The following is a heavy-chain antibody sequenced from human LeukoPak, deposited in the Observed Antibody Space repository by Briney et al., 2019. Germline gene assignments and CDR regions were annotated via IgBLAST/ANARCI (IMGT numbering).Heavy chain of an antibody. Sequence: VASVKVSCKASGYTFTSYDINWVRQATGQGLEWMGWMYPNSGNTGYAQKFQGRVTMTRNTSISTAYMELSSLRSEDTAVYYCARGPRNGYDFWSGYSFDYWGQGTLVTVSS. J-gene: IGHJ4*02. V-gene: IGHV1-8*01. CDR3: ARGPRNGYDFWSGYSFDY. CDR2: MYPNSGNT. CDR1: GYTFTSYD. D-gene: IGHD3-3*01.